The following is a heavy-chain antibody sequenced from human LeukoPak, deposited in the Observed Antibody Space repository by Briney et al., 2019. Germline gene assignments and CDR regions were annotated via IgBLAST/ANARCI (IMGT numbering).Heavy chain of an antibody. J-gene: IGHJ4*02. CDR2: ISGSGGST. Sequence: GGSLRLSCAAYGFTFSSCAMSLVRQAPGKGLEWVSAISGSGGSTYYADSVKGRFTISRDNSKNTLYLQMNSLRAEDTAVYYCAKDSVILTGYPYYFDYWGQGTLVTVSS. D-gene: IGHD3-9*01. CDR3: AKDSVILTGYPYYFDY. CDR1: GFTFSSCA. V-gene: IGHV3-23*01.